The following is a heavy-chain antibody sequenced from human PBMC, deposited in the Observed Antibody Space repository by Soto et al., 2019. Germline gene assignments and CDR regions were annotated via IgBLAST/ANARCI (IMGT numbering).Heavy chain of an antibody. CDR2: IAYTGIT. CDR3: AREGFSGYEALDY. V-gene: IGHV4-59*01. Sequence: QVQLQESGPRLLKPSETLSLTCSVSGGPIRSYYLSWVRQAPGKGLEWIAYIAYTGITGYNPSLRGRVTISGDTSQNLFCLKMTSVTAADTAVYYCAREGFSGYEALDYWGQGILVTVS. CDR1: GGPIRSYY. J-gene: IGHJ4*02. D-gene: IGHD5-12*01.